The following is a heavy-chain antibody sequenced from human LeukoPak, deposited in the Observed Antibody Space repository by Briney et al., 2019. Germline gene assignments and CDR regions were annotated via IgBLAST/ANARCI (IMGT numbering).Heavy chain of an antibody. CDR1: GGSFSGYY. Sequence: TSETLSLTCAVYGGSFSGYYWSWIRQPPGKGLEWIGEINHSGSTNYNPSLKSRVTISVDTSKNQFSLKLNSVTAADTAVYYCARSGTYYNNWFDPWGQGTLVTVSS. CDR3: ARSGTYYNNWFDP. J-gene: IGHJ5*02. V-gene: IGHV4-34*01. D-gene: IGHD3-10*01. CDR2: INHSGST.